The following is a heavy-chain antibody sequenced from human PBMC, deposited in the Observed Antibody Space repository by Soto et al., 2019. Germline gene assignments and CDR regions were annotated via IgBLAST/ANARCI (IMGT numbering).Heavy chain of an antibody. Sequence: SGPTLVNPTQTLTLTCTFSGFSLSTVSMCVGWIRQTPGKALEWLALIDWEDDKFYRTSLKTRLTISKDTSKNQVVLTMTNMDPADTATYYCARLRGGTSGYDFDFWGQGTLVTVYS. CDR3: ARLRGGTSGYDFDF. J-gene: IGHJ4*02. CDR1: GFSLSTVSMC. CDR2: IDWEDDK. D-gene: IGHD3-22*01. V-gene: IGHV2-70*12.